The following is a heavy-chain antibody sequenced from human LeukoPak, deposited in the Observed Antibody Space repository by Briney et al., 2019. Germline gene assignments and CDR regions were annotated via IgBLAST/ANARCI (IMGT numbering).Heavy chain of an antibody. CDR1: GFTFSSYW. Sequence: GGSLRLSCAASGFTFSSYWMSWVRQAPGKGLGWVANIKQDGREKYYVDSVKGRFTISRDNAKNSLYLQMNSLRAEDTAVYYCARVAWFGELTTPLYYFDYWGQGTLVTVSS. CDR2: IKQDGREK. CDR3: ARVAWFGELTTPLYYFDY. J-gene: IGHJ4*02. D-gene: IGHD3-10*01. V-gene: IGHV3-7*01.